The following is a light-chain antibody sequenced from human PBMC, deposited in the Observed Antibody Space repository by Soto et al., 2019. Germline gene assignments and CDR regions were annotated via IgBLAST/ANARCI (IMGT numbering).Light chain of an antibody. J-gene: IGKJ3*01. CDR1: QSVLYSSNNKNY. Sequence: DIVMTQSPDSLAVSLGERATINCKSSQSVLYSSNNKNYLAWYQQKPGQPPKLLIYWASTRESGVPDRFSGSWSGTDFTLTISSLQAEDVAVYYCQQYYSTPFTFDPGTKVDIK. V-gene: IGKV4-1*01. CDR2: WAS. CDR3: QQYYSTPFT.